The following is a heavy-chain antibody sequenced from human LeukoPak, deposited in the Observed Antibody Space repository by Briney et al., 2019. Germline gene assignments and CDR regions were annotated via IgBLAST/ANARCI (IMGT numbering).Heavy chain of an antibody. CDR1: GFTFSSYA. CDR2: ISYDGSNK. Sequence: GGSLRLSCAASGFTFSSYAMHWVRQAPGKGLEWVAVISYDGSNKYYADSVKGRFTISRDNSKNTLYLQMNSLRAEDTAVYYCARGSIAAALEEYYFDYWGQGTLVTVSS. V-gene: IGHV3-30-3*01. D-gene: IGHD6-13*01. J-gene: IGHJ4*02. CDR3: ARGSIAAALEEYYFDY.